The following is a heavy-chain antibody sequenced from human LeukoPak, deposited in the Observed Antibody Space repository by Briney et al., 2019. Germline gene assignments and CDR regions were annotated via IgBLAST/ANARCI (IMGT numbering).Heavy chain of an antibody. Sequence: SETLSLTCNVSGDSIINAGNYWTWIRQHPGKGLEWIGYIYYSGNTYYNPSLKSRVIMSIDTSKSQFSLTLNSLTAADTAMYYCAREKGNDALDIWGQGTMVTVSS. CDR2: IYYSGNT. CDR3: AREKGNDALDI. J-gene: IGHJ3*02. CDR1: GDSIINAGNY. V-gene: IGHV4-31*03.